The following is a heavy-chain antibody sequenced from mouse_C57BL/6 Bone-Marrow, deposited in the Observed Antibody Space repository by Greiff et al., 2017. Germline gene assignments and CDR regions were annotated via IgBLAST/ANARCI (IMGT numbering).Heavy chain of an antibody. CDR3: ARPDYKDYAMDY. CDR2: ISGGGGNT. CDR1: GFTFSSYT. J-gene: IGHJ4*01. Sequence: DVMLVESGGGLVKPGGSLKLSCAASGFTFSSYTMSWVRQTPEKRLEWVATISGGGGNTYYPDSVKGRFTISRDNAKNTLYLQMSSLRSEDTALYYCARPDYKDYAMDYLGQGTSVTVSS. D-gene: IGHD2-12*01. V-gene: IGHV5-9*01.